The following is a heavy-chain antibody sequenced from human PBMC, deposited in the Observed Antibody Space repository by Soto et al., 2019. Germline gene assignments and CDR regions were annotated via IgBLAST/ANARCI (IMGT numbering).Heavy chain of an antibody. D-gene: IGHD2-2*01. CDR2: INHSGST. J-gene: IGHJ6*03. CDR3: ARGRYCSSTSCFLYYYYYMDV. Sequence: SETLSLTCAVYGGSFSGYYWSWIRQPPGKGLEWIGEINHSGSTNYNPSLKSRVTISVDTSKNQFSLKLSSVTAADTAVYYCARGRYCSSTSCFLYYYYYMDVWGKGTTVTVYS. V-gene: IGHV4-34*01. CDR1: GGSFSGYY.